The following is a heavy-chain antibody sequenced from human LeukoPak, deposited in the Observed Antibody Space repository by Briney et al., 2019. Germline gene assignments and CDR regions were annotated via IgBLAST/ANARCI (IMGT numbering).Heavy chain of an antibody. D-gene: IGHD1-26*01. CDR3: ARDRLGEGGRGATNH. V-gene: IGHV1-2*02. CDR2: INPNSGGT. Sequence: GASVKVSCKASGYTFTGYYMHWVRQAPGRGLEWMGWINPNSGGTNYAQKFQGRVTMTRDTSISTAYMELSRLRSDDTAVYCCARDRLGEGGRGATNHWGQGTLVTVSS. J-gene: IGHJ5*02. CDR1: GYTFTGYY.